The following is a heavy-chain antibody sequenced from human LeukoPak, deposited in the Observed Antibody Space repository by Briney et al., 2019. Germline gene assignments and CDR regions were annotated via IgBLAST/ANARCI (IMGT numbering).Heavy chain of an antibody. CDR2: XXYSGST. CDR3: AREGLSYDEPGSGTGFDY. D-gene: IGHD3-3*01. Sequence: SETLSLTCTVSGGXXXXXXWRXXRQPPXXXXXXXXXXXYSGSTNYNPSLKSRVTISVDTSKNQFSLKLSSVTAADTAVYYCAREGLSYDEPGSGTGFDYWGQGTLVTVSS. V-gene: IGHV4-59*01. J-gene: IGHJ4*02. CDR1: GGXXXXXX.